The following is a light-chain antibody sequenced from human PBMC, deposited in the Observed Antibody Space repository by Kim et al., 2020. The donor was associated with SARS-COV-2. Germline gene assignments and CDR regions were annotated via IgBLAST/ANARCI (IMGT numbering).Light chain of an antibody. Sequence: DIVMTQSPDSLAASLGERATINCKSSQSVLYSSNNKNYLAWFQQKPGQPPKLLIYWASTRESGVPDRFSGSGSGTDFTLTISSLQAEDVAVYYCHQYYSAPWTFGQGTKVNIK. CDR3: HQYYSAPWT. V-gene: IGKV4-1*01. CDR2: WAS. CDR1: QSVLYSSNNKNY. J-gene: IGKJ1*01.